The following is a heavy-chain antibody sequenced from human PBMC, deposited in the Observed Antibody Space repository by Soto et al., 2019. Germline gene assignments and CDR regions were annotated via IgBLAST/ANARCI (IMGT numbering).Heavy chain of an antibody. V-gene: IGHV1-18*01. CDR2: ITVNSGNT. Sequence: GASVKVSCKASGYAFTNYGISWVRQAPGQGLEWMGWITVNSGNTKYAQKLQGRVTMTTDTSTSTAYMELRSLRSDDTAVYYCARIPYYYGSGSWDYWGQGTPVTVSS. J-gene: IGHJ4*02. CDR3: ARIPYYYGSGSWDY. D-gene: IGHD3-10*01. CDR1: GYAFTNYG.